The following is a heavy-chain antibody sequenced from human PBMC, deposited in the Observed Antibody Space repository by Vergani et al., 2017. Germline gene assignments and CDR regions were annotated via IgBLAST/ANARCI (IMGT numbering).Heavy chain of an antibody. CDR1: GFTFDDYA. D-gene: IGHD2-21*01. CDR3: AKDMIGWXYCGGDCYPGPFDY. J-gene: IGHJ4*02. Sequence: EVQLVESGGGLVQPGRSLGLSCAASGFTFDDYAMHWVRQAPGKGLEWVSGISWNSGSIGYADSVKGRFTISRDNAKNSLYLQMNSLRAEDTALYYCAKDMIGWXYCGGDCYPGPFDYWGQGTLVTVSS. V-gene: IGHV3-9*01. CDR2: ISWNSGSI.